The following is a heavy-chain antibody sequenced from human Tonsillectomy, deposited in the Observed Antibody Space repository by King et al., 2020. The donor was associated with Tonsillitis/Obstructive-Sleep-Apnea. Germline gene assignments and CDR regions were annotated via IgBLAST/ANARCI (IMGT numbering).Heavy chain of an antibody. CDR3: VRVISNYYYYGMDV. CDR1: GYSFTSYW. J-gene: IGHJ6*02. V-gene: IGHV5-10-1*03. CDR2: IDPNDSYT. Sequence: VQLVESGAEVKKPGESLRISCKGSGYSFTSYWISWVRQMSGKGLEWMGRIDPNDSYTNYSPSFQGHVIISVDKSMSAAYLQWSSLKASDTAMYYSVRVISNYYYYGMDVWGQGTTVTVSS. D-gene: IGHD3-22*01.